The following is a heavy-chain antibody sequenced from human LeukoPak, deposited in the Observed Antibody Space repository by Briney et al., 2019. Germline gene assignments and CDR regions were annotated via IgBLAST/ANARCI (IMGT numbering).Heavy chain of an antibody. D-gene: IGHD3-3*01. J-gene: IGHJ5*02. Sequence: GGSLRLSCAASGFTFSSYAMSWVRQAPGKGLEWVSAISGSGGSTYYADSVKGRFTISRDNSRNTLYLQMNSLRAEDTAVYYCAKVVTIFGVVRPNWFDPWGQGTLVTVSS. CDR2: ISGSGGST. V-gene: IGHV3-23*01. CDR3: AKVVTIFGVVRPNWFDP. CDR1: GFTFSSYA.